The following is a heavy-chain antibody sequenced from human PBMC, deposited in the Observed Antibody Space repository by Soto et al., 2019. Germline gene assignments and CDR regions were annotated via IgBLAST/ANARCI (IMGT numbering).Heavy chain of an antibody. CDR2: IIPILGIA. D-gene: IGHD5-12*01. CDR3: ARPRRDGYNFDY. J-gene: IGHJ4*02. Sequence: QVQLVQSGAEVKKPGSSVKVSCKASGGTFSSYTISWVRQAPGQGLEWMGRIIPILGIANYAQKFQGRVTITADKSTSTAYMELSSLRSEDTAVYYCARPRRDGYNFDYWGQGTLVTVSS. V-gene: IGHV1-69*02. CDR1: GGTFSSYT.